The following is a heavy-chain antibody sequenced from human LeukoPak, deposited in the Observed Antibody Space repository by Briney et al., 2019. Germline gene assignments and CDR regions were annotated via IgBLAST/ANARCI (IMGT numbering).Heavy chain of an antibody. CDR1: GGSISTGTYY. V-gene: IGHV4-39*01. CDR3: ARGAYTSSRFDP. CDR2: IYYSGST. J-gene: IGHJ5*02. D-gene: IGHD6-6*01. Sequence: SETLSLTCTVSGGSISTGTYYWGWIRQPPGKGLERIGSIYYSGSTYYTPSLKSRVTISVDTSRNQFSLKLTSVTAADTAIYYCARGAYTSSRFDPWGQGTLVTVSS.